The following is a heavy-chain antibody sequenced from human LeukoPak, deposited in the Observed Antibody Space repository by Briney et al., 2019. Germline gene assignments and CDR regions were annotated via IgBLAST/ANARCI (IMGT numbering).Heavy chain of an antibody. J-gene: IGHJ4*02. CDR3: VKGAVAAD. CDR1: GFTFSTYT. D-gene: IGHD2-15*01. V-gene: IGHV3-64D*06. Sequence: GGSLRLSCTASGFTFSTYTMNWVRQAPGKGLEYVSAISSNGGTTYYADSVKGRFTISRDNSKNTLYLQMSSLRAEDTAVYYCVKGAVAADWGQGTLVTASS. CDR2: ISSNGGTT.